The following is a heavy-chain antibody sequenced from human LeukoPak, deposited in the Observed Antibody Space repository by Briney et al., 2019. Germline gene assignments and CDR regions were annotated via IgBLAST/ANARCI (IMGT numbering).Heavy chain of an antibody. CDR3: ARGASILLWLLDY. CDR1: GFTLSSYA. J-gene: IGHJ4*02. D-gene: IGHD5-18*01. V-gene: IGHV3-23*01. Sequence: GGSLRLSRAASGFTLSSYAMSWVRQAPGKGLQWVSAISSSGSSTYYADSVNGHFTISRDNSKNTLYLQVGSLRPEDMAVYYCARGASILLWLLDYWGQGTLVTVSS. CDR2: ISSSGSST.